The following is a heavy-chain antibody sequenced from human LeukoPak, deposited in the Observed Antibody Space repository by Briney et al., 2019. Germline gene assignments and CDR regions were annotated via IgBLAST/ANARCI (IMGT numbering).Heavy chain of an antibody. D-gene: IGHD3-22*01. CDR3: ARAHAPNYYDSSGPPLGY. CDR1: GYTFTSYG. Sequence: ASVKVSCKASGYTFTSYGISWVRQAPGQGLEWMGWISAYNGNTNYAQKLQGRVTMTTDTSTSTAYMELRSLRSDDPAVYYCARAHAPNYYDSSGPPLGYWGQGTLVTVSS. CDR2: ISAYNGNT. V-gene: IGHV1-18*01. J-gene: IGHJ4*02.